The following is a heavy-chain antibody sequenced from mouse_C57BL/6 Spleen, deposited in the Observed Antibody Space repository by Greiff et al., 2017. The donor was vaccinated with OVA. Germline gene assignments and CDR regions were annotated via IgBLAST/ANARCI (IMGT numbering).Heavy chain of an antibody. Sequence: EVMLVESEGGLVQPGSSMKLSCTASGFTFSDYYMAWVRQVPEKGLEWVANINYDGSSTYYLDSLKSRFIISRDNAKNILYLQMSSLKSEDTATYYCARGGSSRYFDVWGTGTTVTVSS. J-gene: IGHJ1*03. CDR1: GFTFSDYY. CDR2: INYDGSST. D-gene: IGHD1-1*01. CDR3: ARGGSSRYFDV. V-gene: IGHV5-16*01.